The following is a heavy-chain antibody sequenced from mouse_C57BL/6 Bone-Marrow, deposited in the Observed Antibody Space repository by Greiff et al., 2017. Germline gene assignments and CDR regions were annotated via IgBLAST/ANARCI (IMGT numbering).Heavy chain of an antibody. CDR3: ARGAY. J-gene: IGHJ3*01. Sequence: VKLQESGAELVRPGASVTLSCKASGYTFTSYWMQWVKQRPGQGLEWIGEIDPSDSYTNYNQKFKGKATLTVDTSSSTAYMQLSSLTSEDSAVYYCARGAYWGQGTLVTVSA. V-gene: IGHV1-50*01. CDR2: IDPSDSYT. CDR1: GYTFTSYW.